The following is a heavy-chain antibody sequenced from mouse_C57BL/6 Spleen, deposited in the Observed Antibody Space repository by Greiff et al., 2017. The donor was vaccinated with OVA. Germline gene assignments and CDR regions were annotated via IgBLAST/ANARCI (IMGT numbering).Heavy chain of an antibody. V-gene: IGHV7-3*01. Sequence: EVQGVESGGGLVQPGGSLSLSCAASGFTFTDYYMSWVRQPPGKALEWLGFIRNKANGYTTEYSASVKGRFTISRDNSQSILYLQMNALRAEDSATYYCARSGYYGSSWYFDVWGTGTTVTVSS. CDR1: GFTFTDYY. CDR3: ARSGYYGSSWYFDV. D-gene: IGHD1-1*01. CDR2: IRNKANGYTT. J-gene: IGHJ1*03.